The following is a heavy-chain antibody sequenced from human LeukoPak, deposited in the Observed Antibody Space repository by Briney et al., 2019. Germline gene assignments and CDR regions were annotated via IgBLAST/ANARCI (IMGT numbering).Heavy chain of an antibody. D-gene: IGHD6-19*01. CDR1: GGSLITYY. CDR2: VYTNGGT. V-gene: IGHV4-4*07. Sequence: SETLSLTCTVSGGSLITYYWNWIRQPAGKGLEWIGRVYTNGGTNYNPSLKSRLTASVDTSKNQFSLSLSSVTAADTAVYYCASGSDSIGYSGGGILDYWGQGILVTVSS. J-gene: IGHJ4*02. CDR3: ASGSDSIGYSGGGILDY.